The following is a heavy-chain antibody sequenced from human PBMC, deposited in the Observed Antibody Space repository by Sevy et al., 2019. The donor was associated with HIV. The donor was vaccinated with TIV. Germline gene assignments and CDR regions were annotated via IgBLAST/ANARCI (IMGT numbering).Heavy chain of an antibody. V-gene: IGHV3-11*01. CDR3: ARDNHCSGGSCRGWRGYYFDY. D-gene: IGHD2-15*01. Sequence: GGSLRLSCAASGFTFSDYYMSWIRQAPGKGLEWVSYISSSGSTIYYADSVKGRFTISRDNAKNSLYLQMNSLRAEDTAVYYCARDNHCSGGSCRGWRGYYFDYWGQGTLVTVSS. CDR1: GFTFSDYY. J-gene: IGHJ4*02. CDR2: ISSSGSTI.